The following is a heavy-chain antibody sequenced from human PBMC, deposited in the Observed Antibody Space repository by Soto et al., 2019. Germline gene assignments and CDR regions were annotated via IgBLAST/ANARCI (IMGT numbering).Heavy chain of an antibody. D-gene: IGHD1-20*01. Sequence: QVPLVQSGTEVKKPGASVKVSCKASGYTISSYVLHWVRQAPGQSPEWMGWINAGNGDTRYSQKFQGTVTITRDTSATTAYLELSSLRSEDTAVYYCARGRITAYYFDFWGQGTLVTVSS. J-gene: IGHJ4*02. CDR3: ARGRITAYYFDF. CDR1: GYTISSYV. V-gene: IGHV1-3*01. CDR2: INAGNGDT.